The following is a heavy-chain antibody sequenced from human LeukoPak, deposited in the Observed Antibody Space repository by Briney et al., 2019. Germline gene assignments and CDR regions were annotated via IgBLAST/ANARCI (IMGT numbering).Heavy chain of an antibody. CDR1: GYSFTTYA. D-gene: IGHD4-17*01. Sequence: ALVKVSCKASGYSFTTYATHWVRQAPGQRLEWMGWINPDKGDTKYSQNFQGRITVTRDTSASTTYMELSSLVSEDTAVYYCARRFKGSYGNLFDYWGQGTLVTVSS. J-gene: IGHJ4*02. CDR3: ARRFKGSYGNLFDY. CDR2: INPDKGDT. V-gene: IGHV1-3*01.